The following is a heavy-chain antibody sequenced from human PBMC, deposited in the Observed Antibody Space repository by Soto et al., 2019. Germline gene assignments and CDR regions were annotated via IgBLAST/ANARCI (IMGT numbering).Heavy chain of an antibody. CDR3: ARSIDS. V-gene: IGHV4-59*12. Sequence: GSLRLSCAASGFTFSNAWMSWVRQAPGKGLEWIGYIYYSGSTYYNPSLKSRVTISVDTPKNQFSLKLSSVTAADTAVYYCARSIDSWGQGTLVTVSS. CDR2: IYYSGST. J-gene: IGHJ5*01. CDR1: GFTFSNAW.